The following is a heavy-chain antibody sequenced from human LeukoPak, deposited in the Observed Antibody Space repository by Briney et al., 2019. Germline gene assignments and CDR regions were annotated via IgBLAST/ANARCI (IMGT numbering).Heavy chain of an antibody. J-gene: IGHJ4*02. V-gene: IGHV4-4*07. Sequence: SETLSLTCTVSGGSINSYYWSWIRQPAGKGLEWIGRIYASGSTNYNPSLKSRVTISVDTSKNQFSLELTSVTAADTAVYYCARWLLRGDYFDYWGQGTLVTVSS. CDR1: GGSINSYY. CDR3: ARWLLRGDYFDY. D-gene: IGHD5-18*01. CDR2: IYASGST.